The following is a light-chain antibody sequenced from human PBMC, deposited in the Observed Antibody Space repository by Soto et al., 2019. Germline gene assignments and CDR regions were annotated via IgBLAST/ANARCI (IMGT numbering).Light chain of an antibody. CDR1: QTISSW. CDR3: QHYNSYSEA. Sequence: DIQMTQSPSTLSGSVGDRVTITCRASQTISSWLAWYQQKPGKAPKLLIYKASTLKSGVPSRFSGSVSGTEFTLTIISLQPDDFATYYCQHYNSYSEAFGQGTKVELK. V-gene: IGKV1-5*03. J-gene: IGKJ1*01. CDR2: KAS.